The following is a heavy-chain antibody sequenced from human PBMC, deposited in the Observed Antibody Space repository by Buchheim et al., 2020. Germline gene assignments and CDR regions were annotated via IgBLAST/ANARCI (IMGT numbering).Heavy chain of an antibody. CDR1: GGSISSGGYS. V-gene: IGHV4-30-2*01. CDR3: VRDNLSYFDY. J-gene: IGHJ4*02. Sequence: QLRLQESGPGLVKPSQTLSLTCAVSGGSISSGGYSWRWIRQPPGEGLEWIGYIYHSGSTFYNPSLKSRVTLSVDKSRNQFSLKLRSVTAADTAVYFCVRDNLSYFDYWGQGTL. CDR2: IYHSGST.